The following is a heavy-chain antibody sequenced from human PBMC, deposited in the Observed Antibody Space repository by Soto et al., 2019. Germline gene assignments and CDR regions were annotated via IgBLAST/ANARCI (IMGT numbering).Heavy chain of an antibody. CDR3: AKLYHRNLRSSWDVDYGMDV. J-gene: IGHJ6*02. Sequence: PGGSLRLSCAASGFTFSNYDMHWVRQVTGKGLEWISSIGTAGDTYYAGSVRGRFTISRENAKNSLYLQMNSLRAGDTAVYYCAKLYHRNLRSSWDVDYGMDVWGQGTTVTVSS. CDR2: IGTAGDT. D-gene: IGHD6-13*01. CDR1: GFTFSNYD. V-gene: IGHV3-13*01.